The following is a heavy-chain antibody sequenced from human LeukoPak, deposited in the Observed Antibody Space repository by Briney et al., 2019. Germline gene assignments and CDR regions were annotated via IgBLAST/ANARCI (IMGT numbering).Heavy chain of an antibody. Sequence: SETLSLTCTVSGGSISSSSYYWGWIRQPPGKGLEWIGSIYYSGSTYYNPSLKSRVTISVDTSKNQFSLKLSSVTAADTAVYYCARDLSSSWYYDYWGQGTLVTVSS. J-gene: IGHJ4*02. CDR3: ARDLSSSWYYDY. V-gene: IGHV4-39*07. CDR2: IYYSGST. D-gene: IGHD6-13*01. CDR1: GGSISSSSYY.